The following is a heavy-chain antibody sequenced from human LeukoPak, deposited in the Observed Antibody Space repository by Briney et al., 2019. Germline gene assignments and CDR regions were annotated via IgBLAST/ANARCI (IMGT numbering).Heavy chain of an antibody. J-gene: IGHJ4*02. CDR2: IRNDGNKK. Sequence: GGSLRLSCVASGFSFSTSGMHWVRQSPGKGLDWVAFIRNDGNKKNYAESVKGRFTISRDNSRNTLYLQMDSLSAEDTAVYYCAREGDGYNSPIDYWGQGTLVTVSS. CDR1: GFSFSTSG. V-gene: IGHV3-30*02. D-gene: IGHD5-24*01. CDR3: AREGDGYNSPIDY.